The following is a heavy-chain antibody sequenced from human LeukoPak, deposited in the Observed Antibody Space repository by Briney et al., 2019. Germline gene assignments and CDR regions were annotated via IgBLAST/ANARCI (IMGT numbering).Heavy chain of an antibody. V-gene: IGHV4-31*03. Sequence: SETLTLTCTVSGGSISSGGYYWSWIRQHPGKGLEWIGYIYYSGSTYYNPSLKSRVTISVDTSENQFSLKLSSVTAADTAVYYCARVLVTTGRVLDYWGQGTLVTVSS. CDR3: ARVLVTTGRVLDY. D-gene: IGHD2-21*02. CDR1: GGSISSGGYY. J-gene: IGHJ4*02. CDR2: IYYSGST.